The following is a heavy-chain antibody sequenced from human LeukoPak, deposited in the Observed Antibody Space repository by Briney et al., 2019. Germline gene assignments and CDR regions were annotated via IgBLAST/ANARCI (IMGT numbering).Heavy chain of an antibody. D-gene: IGHD3-16*01. J-gene: IGHJ4*02. Sequence: PSETLSLTCTVSGDSISTYYWSWIRQPPGKGLEWIGYIHYSGSTNYNPSLRSRVTISVDTSKNQFSVKLSSATAADTAVYFCTRRAINSVMFDYWGQGTLVTVSS. V-gene: IGHV4-59*08. CDR1: GDSISTYY. CDR2: IHYSGST. CDR3: TRRAINSVMFDY.